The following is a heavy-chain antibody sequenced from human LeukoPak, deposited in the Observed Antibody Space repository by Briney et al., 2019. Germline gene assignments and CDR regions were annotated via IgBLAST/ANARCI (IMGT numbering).Heavy chain of an antibody. J-gene: IGHJ4*02. CDR2: IYTSGST. Sequence: SETLSLTCTVSGGSISSGSYYWSWIRQPAGKGLESIGHIYTSGSTNYNPSLKSRVTISVDRSKNQFSLKLSSVAAADTAVYYCANYDILTNNYFDYWGQGTLVTVSS. CDR1: GGSISSGSYY. CDR3: ANYDILTNNYFDY. D-gene: IGHD3-9*01. V-gene: IGHV4-61*09.